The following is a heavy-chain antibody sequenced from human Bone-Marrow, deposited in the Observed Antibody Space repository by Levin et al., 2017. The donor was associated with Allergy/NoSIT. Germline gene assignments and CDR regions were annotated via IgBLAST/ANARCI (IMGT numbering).Heavy chain of an antibody. CDR1: GGSISSYY. CDR2: IYYSGST. CDR3: ARGGATTVTPGGSYYGMDG. V-gene: IGHV4-59*01. Sequence: PSETLSLTCTVSGGSISSYYWSWIRQPPGKGLEWIGYIYYSGSTNYNPSLKSRVTISVDTSKNQFSLKLSSVTAADTAVYYCARGGATTVTPGGSYYGMDGWGQGTTVTVSS. D-gene: IGHD4-17*01. J-gene: IGHJ6*02.